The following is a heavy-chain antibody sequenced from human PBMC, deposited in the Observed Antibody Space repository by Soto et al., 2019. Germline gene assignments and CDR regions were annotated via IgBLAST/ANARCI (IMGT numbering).Heavy chain of an antibody. V-gene: IGHV1-69*13. CDR3: ARSVRGYRGYCSGGSCSPFDAFDI. J-gene: IGHJ3*02. CDR1: GYTFTSYG. Sequence: QVQLVQSGAEVKKPGASVKVSCKASGYTFTSYGIIWVRQAPGQGLEWMGGIIPIFGTANYAQKFQGRVTITADESTSTAYMELSSLRSEDTAVYYCARSVRGYRGYCSGGSCSPFDAFDIWGQGTMVTVSS. D-gene: IGHD2-15*01. CDR2: IIPIFGTA.